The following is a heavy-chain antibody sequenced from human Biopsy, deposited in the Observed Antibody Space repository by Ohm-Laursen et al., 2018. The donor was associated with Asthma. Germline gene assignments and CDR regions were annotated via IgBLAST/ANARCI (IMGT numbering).Heavy chain of an antibody. CDR1: GDILSSFG. Sequence: SSVKVSYKPHGDILSSFGIKWVRKAPGQGLEWMGGVIPIYGTTHTAQKFQGRVTITADESTSTAYMELTSLRKEDTAVYYCARGGYYGDRRYHNGLDVWGQGTTVTVSS. CDR2: VIPIYGTT. V-gene: IGHV1-69*01. CDR3: ARGGYYGDRRYHNGLDV. D-gene: IGHD4-17*01. J-gene: IGHJ6*02.